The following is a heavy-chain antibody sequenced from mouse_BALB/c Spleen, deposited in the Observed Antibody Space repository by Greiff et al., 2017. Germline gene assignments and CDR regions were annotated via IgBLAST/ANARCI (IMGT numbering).Heavy chain of an antibody. CDR3: TRATVVAPFAY. CDR1: GYSFTSYW. Sequence: VQLQQSGTVLARPGASVKMSCKASGYSFTSYWMHWVKQRPGQGLEWIGAIYPGNSDTSYNQKFKGKAKLTAVTSASTAYMELSSLTNEDSAVYYCTRATVVAPFAYWGQGTLVTVSA. V-gene: IGHV1-5*01. D-gene: IGHD1-1*01. J-gene: IGHJ3*01. CDR2: IYPGNSDT.